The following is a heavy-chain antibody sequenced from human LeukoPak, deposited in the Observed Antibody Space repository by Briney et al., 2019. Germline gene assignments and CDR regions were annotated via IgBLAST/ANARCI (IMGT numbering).Heavy chain of an antibody. CDR3: ARDSYGSPSHFDY. CDR1: GLTFSSYA. V-gene: IGHV3-23*01. CDR2: ISGSGSST. Sequence: GGSLGPSCAASGLTFSSYAMSWVRQAPGKGLEWVSAISGSGSSTYYADSVKGRFTISRDNSRNTLYLQMNSLRAEDTAVYYCARDSYGSPSHFDYWGQGTLVTVSS. J-gene: IGHJ4*02. D-gene: IGHD1-26*01.